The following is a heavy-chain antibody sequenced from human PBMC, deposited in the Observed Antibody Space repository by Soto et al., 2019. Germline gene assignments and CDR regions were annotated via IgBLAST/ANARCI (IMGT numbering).Heavy chain of an antibody. CDR2: INPSGGSP. CDR1: GYTFTNHY. D-gene: IGHD3-10*01. Sequence: ASVKVSCKASGYTFTNHYIHWVRQAPGRGLEWMGVINPSGGSPGYAQKFQGRVALTRDTSTSTVYMELSSLKSEDTAVYYCARDVSSRLGVRGVIISGTPDDGMDVWGQGTTVTV. V-gene: IGHV1-46*01. J-gene: IGHJ6*02. CDR3: ARDVSSRLGVRGVIISGTPDDGMDV.